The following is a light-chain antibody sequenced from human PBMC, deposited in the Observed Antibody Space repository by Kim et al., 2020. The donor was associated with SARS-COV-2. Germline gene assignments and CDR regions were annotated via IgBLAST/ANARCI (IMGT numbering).Light chain of an antibody. CDR3: NSRDSSGNHVL. V-gene: IGLV3-19*01. J-gene: IGLJ2*01. Sequence: ALGQIVRITCQGDSLRTYHASWYQQKPGHAPLLVIYAKTNRPSGIPDRFSGSSSGNTASLTITGTQAEDEADYYCNSRDSSGNHVLFGGGTQLTVL. CDR2: AKT. CDR1: SLRTYH.